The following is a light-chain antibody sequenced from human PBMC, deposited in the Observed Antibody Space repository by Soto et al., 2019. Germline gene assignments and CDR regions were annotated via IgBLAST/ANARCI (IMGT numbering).Light chain of an antibody. Sequence: QAVVTQPRSVSGSPGQSVTISCTGTSSDVGGYNYVSWYQQHPGKAPKLMIYDVSKRPSGVPDRFSGSKSGNTASLTISGLQAEDEADYYCGSYAGSYTYVFGTGTKLTVL. J-gene: IGLJ1*01. CDR1: SSDVGGYNY. CDR3: GSYAGSYTYV. CDR2: DVS. V-gene: IGLV2-11*01.